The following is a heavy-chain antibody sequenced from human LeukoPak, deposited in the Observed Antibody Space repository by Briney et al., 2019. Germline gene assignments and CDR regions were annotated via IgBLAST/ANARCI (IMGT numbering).Heavy chain of an antibody. CDR2: ISAYNGNT. J-gene: IGHJ6*03. CDR3: ATAPYNWNYRGLYYMDV. V-gene: IGHV1-18*01. D-gene: IGHD1-7*01. Sequence: ASVTVSCKASGYTFTSYGISWVRQAPGQGLEWMGWISAYNGNTNYAQKLQGRVTMTTDTSTSTAYMELRSLRSDDTAVYYCATAPYNWNYRGLYYMDVWGKGTTVTVSS. CDR1: GYTFTSYG.